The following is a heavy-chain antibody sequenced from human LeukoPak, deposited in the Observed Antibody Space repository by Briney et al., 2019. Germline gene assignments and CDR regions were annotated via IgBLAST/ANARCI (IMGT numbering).Heavy chain of an antibody. Sequence: GGSLRVSCAASGFTFSNYAMSWVRQAPGNGLEWVSAISGSGGNTYYAASVKGRFTISRDYSKNTLYLQMNSLRAEDTAVYYCAKDRRSSGYHFDYWGQGTLVTVSS. CDR1: GFTFSNYA. CDR2: ISGSGGNT. J-gene: IGHJ4*02. CDR3: AKDRRSSGYHFDY. V-gene: IGHV3-23*01. D-gene: IGHD3-22*01.